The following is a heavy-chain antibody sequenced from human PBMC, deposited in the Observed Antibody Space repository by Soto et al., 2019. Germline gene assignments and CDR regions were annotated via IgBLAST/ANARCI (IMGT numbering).Heavy chain of an antibody. D-gene: IGHD3-16*01. V-gene: IGHV3-30-3*01. Sequence: GGSLRLPCSASGSTLSGCAMHWVLQAPGKGLEWVAVRSYDGSNKYYADSVKGRFTISRDNSKNTLYLQMNSLRAEDTAVYYCSGGDYWGQGTLVTVSS. CDR1: GSTLSGCA. J-gene: IGHJ4*02. CDR2: RSYDGSNK. CDR3: SGGDY.